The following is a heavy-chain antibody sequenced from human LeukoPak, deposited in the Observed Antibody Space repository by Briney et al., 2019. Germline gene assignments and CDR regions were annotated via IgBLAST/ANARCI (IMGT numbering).Heavy chain of an antibody. CDR2: IYSGGGT. CDR1: GFTLSSSY. Sequence: HPGGSLRLSCAASGFTLSSSYMSWVRQAPGKGLEWVSVIYSGGGTYYADSVKGRFTITRDTSKNTLYLQMDSLRAEDTALYYCARGYHGSGSYPFDYWGQGTLVTDSS. D-gene: IGHD3-10*01. V-gene: IGHV3-66*01. J-gene: IGHJ4*02. CDR3: ARGYHGSGSYPFDY.